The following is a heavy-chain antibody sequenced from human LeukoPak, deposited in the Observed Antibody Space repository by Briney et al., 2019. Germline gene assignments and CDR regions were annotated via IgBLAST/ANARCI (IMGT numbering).Heavy chain of an antibody. CDR3: ASHGRYCSSTSCYHFDY. CDR2: IYSGGST. J-gene: IGHJ4*02. D-gene: IGHD2-2*01. Sequence: PGGSLRLSCAASGFTVSSNYMSWVRQAPGKGLEWVSVIYSGGSTYYADSVKGRFTISRDNSKNTLYLQMNSLRAEDTAVYYCASHGRYCSSTSCYHFDYWGQGTLVTVSS. CDR1: GFTVSSNY. V-gene: IGHV3-53*01.